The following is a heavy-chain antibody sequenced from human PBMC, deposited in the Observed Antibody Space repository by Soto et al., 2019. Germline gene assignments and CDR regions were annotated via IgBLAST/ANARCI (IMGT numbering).Heavy chain of an antibody. V-gene: IGHV3-30-3*01. Sequence: QVQLVESGGGVVQSGRSLRLSCAASGFTLSSYAMHWVRQAPGKGLEWVAVISYYGSNKYYADSVKGRFTISRDNSKNTLDLQMNRLRAEDTAVFYCARDSFPTTTKGHGVYLYYGVDVWGQGTTVTVSS. J-gene: IGHJ6*02. CDR3: ARDSFPTTTKGHGVYLYYGVDV. CDR2: ISYYGSNK. D-gene: IGHD4-4*01. CDR1: GFTLSSYA.